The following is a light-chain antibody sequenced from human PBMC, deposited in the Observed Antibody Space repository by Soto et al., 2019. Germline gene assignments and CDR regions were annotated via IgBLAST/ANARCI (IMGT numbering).Light chain of an antibody. Sequence: QSVLTQPASVSGSPGQSIAISCTGVRTDVDGFDYVSWYQQHPGQAPLLIIYDVYNRPSGVSHLFSGSKSGDTASLTISGLQAEDEAYYYCTSYTSSTPFYVFGTG. CDR1: RTDVDGFDY. CDR3: TSYTSSTPFYV. CDR2: DVY. J-gene: IGLJ1*01. V-gene: IGLV2-14*03.